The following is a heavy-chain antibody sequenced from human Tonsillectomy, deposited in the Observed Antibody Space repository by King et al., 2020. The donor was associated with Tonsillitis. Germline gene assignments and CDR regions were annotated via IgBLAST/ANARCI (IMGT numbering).Heavy chain of an antibody. J-gene: IGHJ6*02. CDR2: IDQNGAET. D-gene: IGHD2-21*01. CDR1: GFTFSHYW. V-gene: IGHV3-7*01. CDR3: IPSNCGRGEGYDMDV. Sequence: VQLVESGGGLVQPGGSLRLSCAASGFTFSHYWMSWVRQAPGKGLECVGNIDQNGAETYYVDSVKGRLTISRANAKNSLYLQMNRLRAEDTALYYCIPSNCGRGEGYDMDVWGQGTTVTVSS.